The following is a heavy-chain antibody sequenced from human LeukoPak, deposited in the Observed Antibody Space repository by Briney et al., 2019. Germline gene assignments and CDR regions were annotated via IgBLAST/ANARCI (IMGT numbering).Heavy chain of an antibody. D-gene: IGHD3-10*01. CDR2: IWYDGSNK. Sequence: PGGSLRLSCAASGFTFSSYGMHWVRQAPGKGLEWVAVIWYDGSNKYYADSVKGRFTISRDNSKNTLYLQMNSLRAEDTAVYYCAKGVSYYYGSGSPDAFDIWGQGTMVTVSS. J-gene: IGHJ3*02. V-gene: IGHV3-30*02. CDR1: GFTFSSYG. CDR3: AKGVSYYYGSGSPDAFDI.